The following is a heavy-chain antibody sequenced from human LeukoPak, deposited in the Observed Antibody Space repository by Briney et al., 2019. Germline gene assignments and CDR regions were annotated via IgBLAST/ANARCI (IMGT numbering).Heavy chain of an antibody. CDR3: ARAKPGGSGSDYGDRNIDY. CDR1: GFTFSSYD. CDR2: IGPTGDT. Sequence: GGSLRLSCAASGFTFSSYDMHWVRQVTGKGLEWVSAIGPTGDTYYLGSVKGRFTISREDAKHSLYLQMNSLRAEDTALYYCARAKPGGSGSDYGDRNIDYWGQGTLVTVSS. V-gene: IGHV3-13*01. J-gene: IGHJ4*02. D-gene: IGHD4-17*01.